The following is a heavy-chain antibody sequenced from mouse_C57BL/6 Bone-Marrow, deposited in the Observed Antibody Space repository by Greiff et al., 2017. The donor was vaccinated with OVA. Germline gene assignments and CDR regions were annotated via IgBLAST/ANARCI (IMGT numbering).Heavy chain of an antibody. J-gene: IGHJ1*03. CDR3: ARWAHYYGSSPIYWYCDV. V-gene: IGHV1-9*01. D-gene: IGHD1-1*01. Sequence: QVQLQQSGAELMKPGASVKLSCKATGYTFTGYWIEWVKQRPGHGLEWIGEILPGSGSTNYNEKFKGKATFTADTSSNTAYMQLSSLTTEDSAIYYCARWAHYYGSSPIYWYCDVWGTGTTVTVSS. CDR2: ILPGSGST. CDR1: GYTFTGYW.